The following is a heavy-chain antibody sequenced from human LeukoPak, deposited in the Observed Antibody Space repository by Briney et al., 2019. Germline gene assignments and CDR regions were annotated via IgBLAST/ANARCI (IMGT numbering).Heavy chain of an antibody. J-gene: IGHJ4*02. CDR3: AKDQGYGPAPSGFDY. CDR2: IGISGGGI. D-gene: IGHD3-10*01. V-gene: IGHV3-23*01. CDR1: GFTFSYYT. Sequence: GGSLRLSCAASGFTFSYYTMYWVRQAPGKGLEWVSIIGISGGGIHYADSVKGRFTISRDNSKNTLYLQMNSLRAEDTAVYYCAKDQGYGPAPSGFDYWGQGTLVTVSS.